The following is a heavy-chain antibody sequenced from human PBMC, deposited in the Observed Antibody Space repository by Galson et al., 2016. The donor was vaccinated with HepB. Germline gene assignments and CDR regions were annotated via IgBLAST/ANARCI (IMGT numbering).Heavy chain of an antibody. J-gene: IGHJ6*02. D-gene: IGHD3-16*01. V-gene: IGHV3-23*01. CDR1: GFSFSSYA. CDR3: AKDLWAHHYYFGMDV. Sequence: SLRLSCAASGFSFSSYAMSWVRQAPGKGLEWVSGISGRGERIYHADSVKGRLTISRDNSKNTLYLQMNSLRAEDTAVYYWAKDLWAHHYYFGMDVWGQGTTVTVSS. CDR2: ISGRGERI.